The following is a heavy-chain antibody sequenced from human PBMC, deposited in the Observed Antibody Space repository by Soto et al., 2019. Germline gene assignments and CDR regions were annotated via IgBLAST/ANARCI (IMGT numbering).Heavy chain of an antibody. V-gene: IGHV5-10-1*01. CDR2: IDPSDSYT. J-gene: IGHJ4*02. CDR1: GYSFTSYW. D-gene: IGHD3-22*01. CDR3: ARHPRDYYDSSGYYYSEGNF. Sequence: GESLKISCKGSGYSFTSYWISWVRQMPGKGLEWMGRIDPSDSYTNYSPSFQGHVTISADKSISTAYLQWSSLKASDTAMYYRARHPRDYYDSSGYYYSEGNFWGQGTLVTVSS.